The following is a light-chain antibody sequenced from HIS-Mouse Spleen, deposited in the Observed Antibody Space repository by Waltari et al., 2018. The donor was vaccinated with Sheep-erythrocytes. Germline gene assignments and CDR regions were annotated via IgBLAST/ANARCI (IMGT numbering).Light chain of an antibody. CDR1: QSASSSY. Sequence: EIVLTQSPGTLSLSPGERATLSCRASQSASSSYLARYQQKPGQATRLLIDGASSRANGIPDRFSGSGSGADFTLTISRLEPEDFAVYYCQQYGSSPWTFGQGTKVEIK. V-gene: IGKV3-20*01. J-gene: IGKJ1*01. CDR2: GAS. CDR3: QQYGSSPWT.